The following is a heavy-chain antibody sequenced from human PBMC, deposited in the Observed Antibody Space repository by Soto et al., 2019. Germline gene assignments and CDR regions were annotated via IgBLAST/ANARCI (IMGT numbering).Heavy chain of an antibody. Sequence: QLQLMQSGGEAKNPGASVKVSCEASGYSFSTYAISWLRQAPGQGLEWMGLITPNNGYTNYAQKFQGRLILTTDIPSSTAYMELTSLRSDDTAMYYCATSYDSGFDPWGQGTLVSVS. CDR1: GYSFSTYA. D-gene: IGHD3-3*01. V-gene: IGHV1-18*01. CDR3: ATSYDSGFDP. CDR2: ITPNNGYT. J-gene: IGHJ5*02.